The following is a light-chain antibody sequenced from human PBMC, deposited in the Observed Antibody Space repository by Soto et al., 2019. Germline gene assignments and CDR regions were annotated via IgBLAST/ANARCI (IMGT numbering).Light chain of an antibody. CDR3: VLFMSSGISV. CDR1: SGSVSTSNY. CDR2: STN. J-gene: IGLJ3*02. V-gene: IGLV8-61*01. Sequence: QTVVTQEPSLSVSPGGTVILTCGLSSGSVSTSNYPSWYQQTPGQAPRTLIYSTNIRYSGVPDRFSGSILGNKAALTISGAQADDESDYYCVLFMSSGISVFGGGTKLTVL.